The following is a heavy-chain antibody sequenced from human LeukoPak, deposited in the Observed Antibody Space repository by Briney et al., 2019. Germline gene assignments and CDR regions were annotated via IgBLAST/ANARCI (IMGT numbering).Heavy chain of an antibody. CDR1: GFTVSSKY. Sequence: GGSLRLSCAASGFTVSSKYMSWVRQAPGKGLEWVSIIYSGGSTYYGESVKGRFTISRDNSKNTLYLQMNSLRVDDTAVYYCARDQRDYGMDVWGQGTTVTVSS. J-gene: IGHJ6*02. CDR3: ARDQRDYGMDV. CDR2: IYSGGST. V-gene: IGHV3-53*01.